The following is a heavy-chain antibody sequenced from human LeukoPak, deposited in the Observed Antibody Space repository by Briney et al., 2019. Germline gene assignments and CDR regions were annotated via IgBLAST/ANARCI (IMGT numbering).Heavy chain of an antibody. D-gene: IGHD6-19*01. CDR3: ARDLFGQQGLAGAEGFDY. V-gene: IGHV3-48*01. CDR1: GFTFSTYN. J-gene: IGHJ4*02. Sequence: PGGSLRLSCAASGFTFSTYNMNWVRQAPGKGLDWVSYINSDSSTVIYADSVKDRFTVSRDDATSSLYLEMNSLRREDTAVYYCARDLFGQQGLAGAEGFDYWGQGTLVTVSS. CDR2: INSDSSTV.